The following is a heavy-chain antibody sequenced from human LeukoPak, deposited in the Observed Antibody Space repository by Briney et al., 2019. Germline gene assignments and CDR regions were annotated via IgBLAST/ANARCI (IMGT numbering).Heavy chain of an antibody. D-gene: IGHD5-12*01. CDR1: GFSFSRYW. J-gene: IGHJ4*02. CDR2: IKQDGSEK. CDR3: ASSSPSGYDYYFDY. Sequence: GGSLRLSCAASGFSFSRYWMTWVRQAPGKGLEWVANIKQDGSEKYYVDSVKGRFTIFRDNAKKSLYLQMNSLRVEDTAVYYCASSSPSGYDYYFDYWGQGTLVTVSS. V-gene: IGHV3-7*01.